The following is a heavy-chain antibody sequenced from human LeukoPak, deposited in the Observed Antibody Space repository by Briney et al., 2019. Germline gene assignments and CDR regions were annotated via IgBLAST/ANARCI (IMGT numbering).Heavy chain of an antibody. D-gene: IGHD3-10*01. CDR3: ATTPVRVRGVIIDYYFDY. Sequence: ASVKVSCMVSGYTLTELSMHWVRQAPGKGLEWMGGFYPEDGETIYAQKFQGRVTMTEDTSTDTAYMELSSLRSEDTAVYYCATTPVRVRGVIIDYYFDYWGQGTLVTVSS. V-gene: IGHV1-24*01. CDR2: FYPEDGET. J-gene: IGHJ4*02. CDR1: GYTLTELS.